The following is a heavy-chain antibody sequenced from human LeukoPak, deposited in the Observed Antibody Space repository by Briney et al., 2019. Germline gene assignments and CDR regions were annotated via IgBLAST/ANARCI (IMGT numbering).Heavy chain of an antibody. CDR3: ADSGQWVARY. Sequence: GGSLRLSCAAPGFTFSNYGMHWVRQAPGKGLEWVAFIRSDSRSKNYADSVKGRFTISRDNSKNTLYLQMDSLRDEDTAVDYCADSGQWVARYWGQGTLVTVFS. V-gene: IGHV3-30*02. J-gene: IGHJ1*01. CDR2: IRSDSRSK. CDR1: GFTFSNYG. D-gene: IGHD5-12*01.